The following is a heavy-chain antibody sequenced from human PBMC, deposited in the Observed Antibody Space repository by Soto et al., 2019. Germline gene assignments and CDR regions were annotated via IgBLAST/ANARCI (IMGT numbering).Heavy chain of an antibody. CDR2: IYYSGSA. CDR3: AAAVPAEYVFPYYYMDV. V-gene: IGHV4-59*01. J-gene: IGHJ6*03. D-gene: IGHD3-16*01. Sequence: QVQLQESGPGLVEPSETLSLTCTVSGASISSYHWSWIRQTPGKGLEWIGYIYYSGSANYNPSLKSRVTFSVDTSKNQVSLKLSAVTAADTGVYYCAAAVPAEYVFPYYYMDVWGKGTTVTVSS. CDR1: GASISSYH.